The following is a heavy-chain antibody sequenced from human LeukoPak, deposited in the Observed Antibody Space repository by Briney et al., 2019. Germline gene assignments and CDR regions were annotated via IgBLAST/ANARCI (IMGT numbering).Heavy chain of an antibody. V-gene: IGHV1-2*02. CDR3: ARDPRRTFYYMDV. J-gene: IGHJ6*03. Sequence: GASVKVSCKASGGTFSSYAISWVRQAPGQGLEWMGWINPNSGGTNYAQKFQGRVTMTRDTSISTASMELSSLKPDDTAVYYCARDPRRTFYYMDVWGKGTTVTVS. CDR2: INPNSGGT. CDR1: GGTFSSYA. D-gene: IGHD1-1*01.